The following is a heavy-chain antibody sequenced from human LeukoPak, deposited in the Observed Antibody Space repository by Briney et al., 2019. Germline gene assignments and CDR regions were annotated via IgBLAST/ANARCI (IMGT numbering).Heavy chain of an antibody. CDR2: ISAYNGNT. V-gene: IGHV1-18*04. D-gene: IGHD6-19*01. Sequence: ASVKVSCKASGYTFTGYYMHWVRQAPGQGLEWMGWISAYNGNTNYAQKLQGRVTMTTDTSTSTAYMELRSLRSDDTAVYYCARVKPPGYSSGWYPSDYWGQGTLVTVSS. J-gene: IGHJ4*02. CDR1: GYTFTGYY. CDR3: ARVKPPGYSSGWYPSDY.